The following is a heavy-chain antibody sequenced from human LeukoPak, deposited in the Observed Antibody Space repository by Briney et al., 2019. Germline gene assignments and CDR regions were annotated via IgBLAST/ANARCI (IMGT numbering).Heavy chain of an antibody. CDR1: GGSFSGYY. CDR3: AREGSSSWYGY. J-gene: IGHJ4*02. Sequence: PSGTLSLTCAVYGGSFSGYYWSWIRQPPGKGLEWIGEINHSGSTNYNPSLKSRVTISVDTSKNQFSLKLSSVTAADTAVYYCAREGSSSWYGYWGQGTLVTVSS. V-gene: IGHV4-34*01. CDR2: INHSGST. D-gene: IGHD6-13*01.